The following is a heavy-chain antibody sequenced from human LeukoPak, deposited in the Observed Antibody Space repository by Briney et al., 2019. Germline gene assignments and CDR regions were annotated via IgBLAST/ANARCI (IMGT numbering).Heavy chain of an antibody. CDR1: GGSISSGGYY. V-gene: IGHV4-31*03. CDR3: ARGIRSHRIRLSNWFDP. D-gene: IGHD5-12*01. Sequence: SETLSLTCTVSGGSISSGGYYWSWIRQHPGKGLEWIGYIYYSGSTYYNPSLKSRVTISVDTSKNQFSLKLSSVTAADTAVYYCARGIRSHRIRLSNWFDPWGQGTLVTVSS. CDR2: IYYSGST. J-gene: IGHJ5*02.